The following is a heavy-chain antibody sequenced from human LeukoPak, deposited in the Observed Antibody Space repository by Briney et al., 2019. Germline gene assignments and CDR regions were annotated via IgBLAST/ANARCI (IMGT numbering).Heavy chain of an antibody. D-gene: IGHD1-26*01. J-gene: IGHJ5*02. Sequence: GASVKVSCKASGGTFISYAISWVRQAPGQGLEWMGRIIPIFGTANYAQKFQGRVTITTDESTSTAYMELSSLRSEDTAVYYCAREPEWGLFDPWGQGTLVTVSS. CDR2: IIPIFGTA. CDR3: AREPEWGLFDP. CDR1: GGTFISYA. V-gene: IGHV1-69*05.